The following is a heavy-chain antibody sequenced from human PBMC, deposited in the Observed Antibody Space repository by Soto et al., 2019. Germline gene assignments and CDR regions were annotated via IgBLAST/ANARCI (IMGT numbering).Heavy chain of an antibody. Sequence: GASVKVSCKASGYPFTSYYMHWVRQAPGQGLEWMGIINPSGGSTSYAQKFQGRVTMTRDTSTSTVYMELSRLRSEDTAVYYCARDLGCSSTSCYPYYYYGMDVWGQGTTVTVSS. J-gene: IGHJ6*02. CDR2: INPSGGST. D-gene: IGHD2-2*01. V-gene: IGHV1-46*01. CDR3: ARDLGCSSTSCYPYYYYGMDV. CDR1: GYPFTSYY.